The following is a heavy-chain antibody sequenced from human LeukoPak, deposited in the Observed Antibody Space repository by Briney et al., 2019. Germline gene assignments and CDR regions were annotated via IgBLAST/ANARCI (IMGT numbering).Heavy chain of an antibody. V-gene: IGHV1-69*13. CDR3: ARDPHSYSSSWYFDY. CDR1: GGTFSSYA. J-gene: IGHJ4*02. D-gene: IGHD6-13*01. CDR2: IIPIFGTA. Sequence: SVKVSCKASGGTFSSYAISWVRQAPGQGLEWMGGIIPIFGTANYAQKFQGRVTITADESTSTGYMELSSLRSEDTAVYYCARDPHSYSSSWYFDYWGQGTLVTVSS.